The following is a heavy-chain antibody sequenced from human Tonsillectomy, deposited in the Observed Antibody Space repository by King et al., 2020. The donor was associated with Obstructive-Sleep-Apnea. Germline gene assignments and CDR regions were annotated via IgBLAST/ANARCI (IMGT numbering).Heavy chain of an antibody. Sequence: VQLQQWGAGLLKPSETLSLTCAVYGGSFSGYYWSWIRQPPGKGLEWIGEINHSGSTNYNPSLKSRVTISVDTSKNQFSLKLSSVTAADTAVYYCARSSTESWFDPWGQETLVTVSS. J-gene: IGHJ5*02. V-gene: IGHV4-34*01. CDR1: GGSFSGYY. CDR2: INHSGST. CDR3: ARSSTESWFDP. D-gene: IGHD2-2*01.